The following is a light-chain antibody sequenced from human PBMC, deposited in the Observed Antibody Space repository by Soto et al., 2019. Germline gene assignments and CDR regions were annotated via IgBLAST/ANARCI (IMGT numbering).Light chain of an antibody. J-gene: IGKJ5*01. CDR2: DAS. CDR1: QSVSSY. CDR3: QQRSNWPGT. V-gene: IGKV3-11*01. Sequence: EIALTQSRATLSLSPGERATHACRASQSVSSYLAWYQQKPGQAPRLLIYDASNRATGIPARFSGSGSGTDFTLTISSLEPEDFAVYYCQQRSNWPGTFGQGTRLEIK.